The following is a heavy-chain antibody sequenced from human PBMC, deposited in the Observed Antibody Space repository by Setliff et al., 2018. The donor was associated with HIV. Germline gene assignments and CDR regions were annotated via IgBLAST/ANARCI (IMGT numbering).Heavy chain of an antibody. D-gene: IGHD4-17*01. Sequence: GESLKISCKGSRYSFTTYWIAWVRQTPGKGLEWMGIVYPGDSDTRYSPSFQGQVTISADKSISTAYLRWSSLEASDAAIYYCATSDYGGNSGHFQHWGQGTLVTVSS. V-gene: IGHV5-51*01. CDR2: VYPGDSDT. CDR3: ATSDYGGNSGHFQH. J-gene: IGHJ1*01. CDR1: RYSFTTYW.